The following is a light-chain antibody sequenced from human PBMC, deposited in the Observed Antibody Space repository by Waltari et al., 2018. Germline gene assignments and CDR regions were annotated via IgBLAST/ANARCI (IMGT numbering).Light chain of an antibody. CDR1: ALPKQY. J-gene: IGLJ2*01. CDR3: QSGDSTSTHVV. Sequence: SYELTQPPSVSVSPGQTARITCSGDALPKQYAFWYQQKPGQAPVLVTYNYTERPSGIPDRFSGSSSGTTVTLTISVVQAEDEADYYCQSGDSTSTHVVFGGGTKLTVL. V-gene: IGLV3-25*03. CDR2: NYT.